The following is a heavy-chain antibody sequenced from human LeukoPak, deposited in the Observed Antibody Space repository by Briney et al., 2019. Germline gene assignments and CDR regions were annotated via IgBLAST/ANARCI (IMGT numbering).Heavy chain of an antibody. CDR2: INTDSGGT. CDR1: GYTFTGYY. CDR3: ARSPHILTGENFDY. D-gene: IGHD3-9*01. Sequence: ASVKVSCRAAGYTFTGYYLHWVRQAPGQGLEWMGWINTDSGGTNYAQKFQARGSMTKDASISTAYMQLSRLRSADTAVYYCARSPHILTGENFDYWGQGTLVTVSS. V-gene: IGHV1-2*02. J-gene: IGHJ4*02.